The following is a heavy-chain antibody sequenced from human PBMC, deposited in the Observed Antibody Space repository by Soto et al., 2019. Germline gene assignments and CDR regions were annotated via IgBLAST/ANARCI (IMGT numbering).Heavy chain of an antibody. CDR1: GDTFSFYS. CDR3: ATSYGSGYRAFDY. J-gene: IGHJ4*02. CDR2: VNPILSMS. D-gene: IGHD3-10*01. Sequence: QVQLVQSGAEVKRPGSSVKVSCKASGDTFSFYSINWVRQAPGLGLEWMGRVNPILSMSNYAQRFQGRVTMTADKTTRTAYSERSGLRSEDTAMYYCATSYGSGYRAFDYWGQGALVTVSS. V-gene: IGHV1-69*04.